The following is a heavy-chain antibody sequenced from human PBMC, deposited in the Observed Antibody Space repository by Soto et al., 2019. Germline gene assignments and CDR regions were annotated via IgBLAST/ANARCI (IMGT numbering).Heavy chain of an antibody. CDR1: GFSISSGGCY. V-gene: IGHV4-31*03. J-gene: IGHJ4*02. Sequence: PSETLSLTCTFSGFSISSGGCYWSWIRQHPGKGLEWIGYIYYSGSTYYNPSLKSRVTISVDTSKNQFSLKLSSVTAADTAMYYCASITMIIVITDWGQGTQVTVSS. D-gene: IGHD3-22*01. CDR2: IYYSGST. CDR3: ASITMIIVITD.